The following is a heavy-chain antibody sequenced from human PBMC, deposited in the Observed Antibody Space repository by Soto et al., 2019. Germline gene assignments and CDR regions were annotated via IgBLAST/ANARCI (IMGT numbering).Heavy chain of an antibody. J-gene: IGHJ4*02. Sequence: HGGSLRLSCAACGFTFNRYGVSWVRQAPGKGLEWVSAISASGDNTYYADSVKGRFTISRDSSNNTLYLQMNSLRADDTALYYCVKLRLELLYLDSWGLGALVTVSS. V-gene: IGHV3-23*01. CDR2: ISASGDNT. CDR3: VKLRLELLYLDS. D-gene: IGHD1-7*01. CDR1: GFTFNRYG.